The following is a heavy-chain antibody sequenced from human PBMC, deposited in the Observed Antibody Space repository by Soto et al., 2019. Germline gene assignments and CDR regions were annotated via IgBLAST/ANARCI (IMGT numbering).Heavy chain of an antibody. Sequence: ASVKVSCKASGYTFTSYAMHWVRQAPGQRLEWMGWINAGNGNTKYSQKFQGRVTITRDTSASTAYMELSSLRSEDTAVYYCARDYYYGSGSSPRRYSYWAQGTLVPVSS. CDR2: INAGNGNT. D-gene: IGHD3-10*01. CDR3: ARDYYYGSGSSPRRYSY. CDR1: GYTFTSYA. V-gene: IGHV1-3*01. J-gene: IGHJ4*02.